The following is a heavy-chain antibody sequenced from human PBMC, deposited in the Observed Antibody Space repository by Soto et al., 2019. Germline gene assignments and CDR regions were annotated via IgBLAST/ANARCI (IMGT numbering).Heavy chain of an antibody. CDR3: ARSPGYSASWGYFYYGMKI. V-gene: IGHV1-18*01. CDR1: GYTFTNYG. J-gene: IGHJ6*02. D-gene: IGHD6-13*01. CDR2: INTYHGNT. Sequence: QVQLVQSGAELKKPGASVKVSCKASGYTFTNYGISWVRQAPGQGLEWMGWINTYHGNTKYAQKLQGRVTMTKDTSTSTAYMELTSLRSAATAVYYCARSPGYSASWGYFYYGMKIWGQGTTVIVSS.